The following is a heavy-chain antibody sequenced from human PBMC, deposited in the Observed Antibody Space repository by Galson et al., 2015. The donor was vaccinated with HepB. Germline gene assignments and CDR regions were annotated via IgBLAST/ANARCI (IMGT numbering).Heavy chain of an antibody. CDR1: GFDFNKYD. Sequence: SLRLSCAASGFDFNKYDMQWVRRAPGKGLEWVSGISWYSGYIVYADSVRGRFTISRDNADNSLYLQMRSLRTDDTAVYYCARGTYCGAGRCDPGGSGFDYWGQGALVTVSS. V-gene: IGHV3-9*01. J-gene: IGHJ4*02. D-gene: IGHD2-15*01. CDR2: ISWYSGYI. CDR3: ARGTYCGAGRCDPGGSGFDY.